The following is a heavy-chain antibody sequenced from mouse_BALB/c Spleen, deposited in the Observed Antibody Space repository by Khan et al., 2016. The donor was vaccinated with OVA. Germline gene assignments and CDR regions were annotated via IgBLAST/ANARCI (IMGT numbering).Heavy chain of an antibody. CDR1: GFTFSSFS. D-gene: IGHD2-1*01. V-gene: IGHV5-9*03. CDR2: ISSGGDNT. CDR3: ARSNYGTFAY. J-gene: IGHJ3*01. Sequence: EVELVESGGGLVKPGGSLKLSCAASGFTFSSFSMSWVRQTPEKRLEWVATISSGGDNTFYSDSVKGRFTISRDNAKNNLSLQRSSLRSEDTALYYCARSNYGTFAYWGQGTLVTVSA.